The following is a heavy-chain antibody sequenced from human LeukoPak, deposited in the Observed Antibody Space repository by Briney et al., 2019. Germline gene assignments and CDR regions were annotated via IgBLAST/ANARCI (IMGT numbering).Heavy chain of an antibody. CDR1: GFTFSSYG. Sequence: PGRSLRLSCAASGFTFSSYGMHWVRQAPGKGLEWVAVIWNDGSNKYYTDSVKGRFTISRDNSKNTLYLQMNSLRAEDTAVYYCARLRTTAWFDPWGQGTLVTVSS. CDR2: IWNDGSNK. V-gene: IGHV3-33*01. J-gene: IGHJ5*02. D-gene: IGHD4-11*01. CDR3: ARLRTTAWFDP.